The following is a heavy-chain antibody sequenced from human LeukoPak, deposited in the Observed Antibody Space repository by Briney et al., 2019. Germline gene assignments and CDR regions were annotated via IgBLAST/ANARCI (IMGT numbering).Heavy chain of an antibody. Sequence: GGSLRLSCVRTGFSFSSFSMNWVRQAPGKGLEWVATISGSGTYYLDSVKGRFTISRDDFRSTVYLQMNSLRADDTALYYCAKIPGDSFFDVWGQGTLVTVSS. J-gene: IGHJ4*02. CDR1: GFSFSSFS. CDR2: ISGSGT. V-gene: IGHV3-23*01. D-gene: IGHD2-21*01. CDR3: AKIPGDSFFDV.